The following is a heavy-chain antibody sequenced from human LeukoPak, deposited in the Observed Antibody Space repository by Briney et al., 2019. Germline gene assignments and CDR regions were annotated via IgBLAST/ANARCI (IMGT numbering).Heavy chain of an antibody. Sequence: GGSLRLSCASSGFTFNHYGLHWGRQAPGRGLEWVALISYDGSNKYYADSVKGRFTISRDNSKNTLYLQMNSLRAEDTAVYYCAKPLYGSGSFYHLDVWGQGTTVTVSS. CDR3: AKPLYGSGSFYHLDV. V-gene: IGHV3-30*18. J-gene: IGHJ6*02. CDR1: GFTFNHYG. D-gene: IGHD3-10*01. CDR2: ISYDGSNK.